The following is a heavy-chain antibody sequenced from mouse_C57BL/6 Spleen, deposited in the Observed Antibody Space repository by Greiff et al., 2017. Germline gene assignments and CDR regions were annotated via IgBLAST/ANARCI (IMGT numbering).Heavy chain of an antibody. CDR1: GYTFTSYW. V-gene: IGHV1-74*01. Sequence: QVQLQQPGAELVKPGASVKVSCKASGYTFTSYWMRWVKQRPGQGLEWIGRIHPSDSDTNYNQKFKGKATVTVDKSSSTAYMQLSSLTSEDSAVYYCSIRGYDKGYYYAMDYWGQGTSVTVSS. CDR3: SIRGYDKGYYYAMDY. CDR2: IHPSDSDT. J-gene: IGHJ4*01. D-gene: IGHD2-2*01.